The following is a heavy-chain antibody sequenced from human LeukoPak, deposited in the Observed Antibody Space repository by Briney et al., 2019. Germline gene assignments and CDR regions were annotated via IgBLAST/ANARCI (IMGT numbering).Heavy chain of an antibody. V-gene: IGHV3-48*04. CDR2: ISSSSFNTI. CDR1: AFTLSIYC. CDR3: ARDSGYCSDNNCHHFDY. D-gene: IGHD2-15*01. Sequence: LPGRSLRLSCPAAAFTLSIYCMRSVRQAPGKGLEWLSYISSSSFNTIYYAYSVKGPFTISRHNAKNSCYLQINSLRTQHTVFYYCARDSGYCSDNNCHHFDYWGQGTLVVVSS. J-gene: IGHJ4*02.